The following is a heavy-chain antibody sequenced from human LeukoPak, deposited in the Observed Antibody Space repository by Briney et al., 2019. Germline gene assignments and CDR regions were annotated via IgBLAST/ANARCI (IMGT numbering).Heavy chain of an antibody. J-gene: IGHJ4*02. V-gene: IGHV4-39*07. CDR2: IYYSGST. CDR1: GGSIGSSSYY. Sequence: SETLSLTCTVSGGSIGSSSYYWGWIRQPPGKGLEWIGSIYYSGSTYYNPSLKSRVTISVDTSKNQFSLKLSSVTAADTAVYYCARAYSGWYYFDYWGQGTLVTVSS. D-gene: IGHD6-19*01. CDR3: ARAYSGWYYFDY.